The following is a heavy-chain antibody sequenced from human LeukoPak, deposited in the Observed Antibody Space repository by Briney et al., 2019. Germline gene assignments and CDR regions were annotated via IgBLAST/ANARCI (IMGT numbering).Heavy chain of an antibody. CDR2: IYHAGST. V-gene: IGHV4-59*12. D-gene: IGHD6-13*01. Sequence: SETLSLTCTVSGDSISSYYWSWFRQPPGKGLEWIGYIYHAGSTYYNPSLKSRVTISVDRSKNQFSLKLSSVTAADTAVYYCASRGTGYTTTWSFDYWGQGTLVTVSS. CDR1: GDSISSYY. J-gene: IGHJ4*02. CDR3: ASRGTGYTTTWSFDY.